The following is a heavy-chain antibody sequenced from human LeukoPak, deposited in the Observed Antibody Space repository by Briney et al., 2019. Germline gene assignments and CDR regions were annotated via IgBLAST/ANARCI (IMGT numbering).Heavy chain of an antibody. D-gene: IGHD1-26*01. V-gene: IGHV3-7*01. CDR3: ARDMYSGSYLSSYFDY. CDR1: GFTVSNNH. CDR2: IKQDGSEK. Sequence: GGSLRLSCAASGFTVSNNHMSWVRQAPGKGLEWVANIKQDGSEKYYVDSVKGRFTISRDNAKNSLYLQMNSLRAEDTAVYYCARDMYSGSYLSSYFDYWGQGTLVTVSS. J-gene: IGHJ4*02.